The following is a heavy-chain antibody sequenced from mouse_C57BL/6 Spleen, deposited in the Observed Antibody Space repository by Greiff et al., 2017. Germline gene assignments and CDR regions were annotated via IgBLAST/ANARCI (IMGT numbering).Heavy chain of an antibody. J-gene: IGHJ3*01. CDR3: ARGGLVYDYDGFAY. Sequence: VQLQQSGAELARPGASVKLSCKASGYTFTSYGISWVKQRTGQGLEWIGEIYPRSGNTYYNEKFKGKATLTADKSSSTAYMELRSLTSEDSAVYFCARGGLVYDYDGFAYWGQGTLVTVSA. D-gene: IGHD2-4*01. CDR2: IYPRSGNT. CDR1: GYTFTSYG. V-gene: IGHV1-81*01.